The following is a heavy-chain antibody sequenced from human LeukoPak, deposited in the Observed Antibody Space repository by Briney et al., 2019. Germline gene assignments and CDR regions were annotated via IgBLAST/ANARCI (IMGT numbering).Heavy chain of an antibody. CDR2: TYSGGST. CDR3: ARENTIGIAVAGYFDY. J-gene: IGHJ4*02. V-gene: IGHV3-53*01. Sequence: AGGSLRLSCAASGFTVSSNYMSWVRQAPGKGLEWVSVTYSGGSTYYADSVKGRFTISRDNSKNTLYLQMNSLRAEDTAVYYCARENTIGIAVAGYFDYWGQGTLVTVSS. CDR1: GFTVSSNY. D-gene: IGHD6-19*01.